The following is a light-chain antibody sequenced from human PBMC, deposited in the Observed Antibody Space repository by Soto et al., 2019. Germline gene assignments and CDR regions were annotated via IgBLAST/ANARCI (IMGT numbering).Light chain of an antibody. V-gene: IGKV1-5*01. CDR2: DAS. CDR3: QQYNSYSEA. Sequence: DIQMTQSPSTLSAFVGDRVTITCRASQTINRWLAWYQQKPGKAPKLLIFDASTLESGVPSRFSGSGSAKEFTLTISSRQPDDSATYYCQQYNSYSEAFGQGTKVDIK. CDR1: QTINRW. J-gene: IGKJ1*01.